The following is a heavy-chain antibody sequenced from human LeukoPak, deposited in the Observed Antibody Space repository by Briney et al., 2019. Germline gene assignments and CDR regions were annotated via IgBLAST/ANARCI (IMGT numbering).Heavy chain of an antibody. CDR1: GGSFSGYY. V-gene: IGHV4-34*01. J-gene: IGHJ4*02. Sequence: SETLSLTCAVYGGSFSGYYWSWIRQPPGKGLEWIGEINHSGSTNYNPSLKSRVTISVDTSKNQFSLNLISVIAADTAVYYCARLGCSGGRCYYYDRSGYYFDYWGQGTLVTVSS. CDR3: ARLGCSGGRCYYYDRSGYYFDY. CDR2: INHSGST. D-gene: IGHD3-22*01.